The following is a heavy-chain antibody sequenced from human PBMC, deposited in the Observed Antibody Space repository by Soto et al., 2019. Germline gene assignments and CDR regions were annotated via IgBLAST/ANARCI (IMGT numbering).Heavy chain of an antibody. J-gene: IGHJ6*02. Sequence: SETLSLTCTVSGGSISSYYWSWIRQPPGKGLEWIGYIYYSGSTNYNPSLKSRVTISVDTSKNQFSLKLSSVTAADTAVYYCARDLGVRGVIIGHDYYYGMDVWGQGTTVTVSS. CDR3: ARDLGVRGVIIGHDYYYGMDV. CDR1: GGSISSYY. D-gene: IGHD3-10*01. CDR2: IYYSGST. V-gene: IGHV4-59*01.